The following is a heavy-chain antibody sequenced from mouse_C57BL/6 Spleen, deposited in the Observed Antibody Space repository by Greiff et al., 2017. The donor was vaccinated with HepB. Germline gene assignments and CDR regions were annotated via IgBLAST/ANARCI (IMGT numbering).Heavy chain of an antibody. CDR2: ISSGGDYI. D-gene: IGHD2-3*01. V-gene: IGHV5-9-1*02. J-gene: IGHJ2*01. CDR3: TKSLYDGYYFDY. Sequence: EVQGVESGEGLVKPGGSLKLSCAASGFTFSSYAMSWVRQTPEKRLEWVAYISSGGDYIYYADTVKGRFTISRDNARNTLYLQMSSLKSEDTAMYYCTKSLYDGYYFDYWGQGTTLTVSS. CDR1: GFTFSSYA.